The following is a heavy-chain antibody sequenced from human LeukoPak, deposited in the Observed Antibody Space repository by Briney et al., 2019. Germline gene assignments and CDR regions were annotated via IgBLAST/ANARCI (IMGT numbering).Heavy chain of an antibody. CDR1: GFTVSSNY. V-gene: IGHV3-53*01. CDR2: IYSGGST. J-gene: IGHJ4*02. CDR3: ARLVGITYFDY. Sequence: GGSLRLSCAAPGFTVSSNYMSWVRQAPGKGLEWVSVIYSGGSTYHADSVKGRFTISRDNSKNTLFLQMNTPSAEDTAVYYCARLVGITYFDYWGQGTLVTVSS. D-gene: IGHD2-15*01.